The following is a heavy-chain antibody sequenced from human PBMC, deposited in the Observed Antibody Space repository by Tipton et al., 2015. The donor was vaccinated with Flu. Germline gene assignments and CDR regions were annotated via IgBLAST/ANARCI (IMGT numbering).Heavy chain of an antibody. D-gene: IGHD1-26*01. V-gene: IGHV4-61*10. CDR3: ARVVGAEFRAFDI. CDR1: GGSISSGSYY. CDR2: IYYSGST. Sequence: TLSLTCTVSGGSISSGSYYWSWIRQPAGKGLEWIGYIYYSGSTNYNPSLKSRVTISVDTSKNQFSLKLSSVTAADTAVYYCARVVGAEFRAFDIWGQGTMVTVSS. J-gene: IGHJ3*02.